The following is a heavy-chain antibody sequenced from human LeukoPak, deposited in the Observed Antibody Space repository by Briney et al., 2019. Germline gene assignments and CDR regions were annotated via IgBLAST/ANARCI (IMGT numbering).Heavy chain of an antibody. CDR3: ARGLAAFDI. J-gene: IGHJ3*02. V-gene: IGHV3-48*03. CDR1: GFTFSSYE. CDR2: ISSSGSTI. D-gene: IGHD3-16*01. Sequence: GGSPRLSCAASGFTFSSYEMNWVRQAPGKGLEWVSYISSSGSTIYYADSVKGRFTISRDNAKNSLYLQMNSLRAEDTAVYYCARGLAAFDIWGQGTMVTVSS.